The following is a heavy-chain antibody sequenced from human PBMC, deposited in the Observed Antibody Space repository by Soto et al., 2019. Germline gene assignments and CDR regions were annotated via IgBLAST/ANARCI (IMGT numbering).Heavy chain of an antibody. D-gene: IGHD3-10*01. Sequence: SETLSLTCAVYGGPFSGYYWSWIRQPPGKGLEWIGEINHSGSTNYNPSLKSRVTISVDTSKNQFSLKLSSVTAADTAVYYCARAVRGITRYYYYYMDVWGKGTTVTVSS. CDR1: GGPFSGYY. V-gene: IGHV4-34*01. CDR2: INHSGST. J-gene: IGHJ6*03. CDR3: ARAVRGITRYYYYYMDV.